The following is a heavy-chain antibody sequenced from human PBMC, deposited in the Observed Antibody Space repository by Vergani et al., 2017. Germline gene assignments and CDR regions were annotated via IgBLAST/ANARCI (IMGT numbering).Heavy chain of an antibody. CDR1: GYTFSTYG. V-gene: IGHV1-18*01. Sequence: QVQLVQSGAEVKKPGASVKVSCKASGYTFSTYGISWVRKAPGQGLGWMGWISAYNGNTNYPEKFQGRLTMTTDTSTKTAYMELRSLRADDTAVYYCARDLIENDPYYRIGYWGPGTLVTVSS. J-gene: IGHJ1*01. CDR3: ARDLIENDPYYRIGY. D-gene: IGHD3-10*01. CDR2: ISAYNGNT.